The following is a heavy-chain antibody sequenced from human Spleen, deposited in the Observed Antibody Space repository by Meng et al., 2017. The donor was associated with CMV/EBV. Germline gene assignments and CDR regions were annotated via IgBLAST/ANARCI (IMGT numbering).Heavy chain of an antibody. V-gene: IGHV3-21*01. CDR2: IRSSRSDI. CDR1: GFTFSSYS. J-gene: IGHJ6*02. CDR3: AATSWCNYFPVGIGF. Sequence: GESLKISCAASGFTFSSYSMNWVRQAPGKGLEWVSSIRSSRSDIYYVDSVKGRFTISRDNAKNSLYLQMNSLRAEDTAVYYCAATSWCNYFPVGIGFWGQGTMVTVSS. D-gene: IGHD1-26*01.